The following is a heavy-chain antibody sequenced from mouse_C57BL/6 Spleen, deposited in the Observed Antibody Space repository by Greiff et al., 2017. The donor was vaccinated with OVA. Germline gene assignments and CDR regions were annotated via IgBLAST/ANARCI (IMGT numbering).Heavy chain of an antibody. Sequence: QVQLQQPGAELVKPGASVKLSCKASGYTFTSYWMHWVKQRPGRGLEWIGRIDPTSGGTKYNEKFKSKATLTVDKPSSTAYMQLSSLTSEDSAVYYCASPDYDYDGRFAYWGQGTLVTVSA. CDR1: GYTFTSYW. V-gene: IGHV1-72*01. D-gene: IGHD2-4*01. CDR3: ASPDYDYDGRFAY. J-gene: IGHJ3*01. CDR2: IDPTSGGT.